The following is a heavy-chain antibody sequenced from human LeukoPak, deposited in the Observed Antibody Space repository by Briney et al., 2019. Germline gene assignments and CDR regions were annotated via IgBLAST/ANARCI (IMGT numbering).Heavy chain of an antibody. Sequence: GGSLRLSCAASGFTFSTYSMNWVRQAPGKGLEWVSLISSSSSYIYYADSMKGRFTISRDNAKNSLYLQMNSPRAEDTAVYYCARDKSRYCSGGSCYSGAPVDYWGQGTLVTVSS. CDR1: GFTFSTYS. J-gene: IGHJ4*02. V-gene: IGHV3-21*01. D-gene: IGHD2-15*01. CDR2: ISSSSSYI. CDR3: ARDKSRYCSGGSCYSGAPVDY.